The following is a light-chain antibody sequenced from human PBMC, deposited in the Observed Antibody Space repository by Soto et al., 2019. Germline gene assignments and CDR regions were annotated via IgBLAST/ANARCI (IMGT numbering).Light chain of an antibody. J-gene: IGKJ2*01. CDR1: HSISNN. CDR3: QQYNSYLYT. CDR2: TAS. V-gene: IGKV1-39*01. Sequence: DIQMTQSPTSLSASVGDRVTITCRASHSISNNLNWYQQKPGKAPNLLIYTASSLQSGVPSRFSGSGSGTDFTLTITSLQPEDFATYYCQQYNSYLYTFGQGTKLEIK.